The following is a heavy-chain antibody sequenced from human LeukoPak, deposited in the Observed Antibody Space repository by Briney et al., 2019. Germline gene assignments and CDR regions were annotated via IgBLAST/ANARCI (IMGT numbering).Heavy chain of an antibody. CDR1: GYSFTDYY. D-gene: IGHD3-9*01. Sequence: ASVKVSCKASGYSFTDYYMRWVRQAPGQGLEWMGWINPNSGGTNYAQKFQGRVTMTRDTSISTAYMELARLRSDDTAVYYCARLYYEILTGYVPLDYWGQGTLVTVSS. J-gene: IGHJ4*02. CDR2: INPNSGGT. CDR3: ARLYYEILTGYVPLDY. V-gene: IGHV1-2*02.